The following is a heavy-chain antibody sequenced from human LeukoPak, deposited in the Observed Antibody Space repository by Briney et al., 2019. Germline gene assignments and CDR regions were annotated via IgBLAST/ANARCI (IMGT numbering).Heavy chain of an antibody. V-gene: IGHV4-39*07. J-gene: IGHJ4*02. CDR3: ARDLVTMIVGGVDY. CDR2: VYYGGST. Sequence: SETLSLTCTVSGGSITRSTYYWGWIRQPPGKGLEWIGSVYYGGSTYYNPSVESRVTISVDTSKNQFSLKLSSVTAADTAVYYCARDLVTMIVGGVDYWGQGTLVTVSS. D-gene: IGHD3-22*01. CDR1: GGSITRSTYY.